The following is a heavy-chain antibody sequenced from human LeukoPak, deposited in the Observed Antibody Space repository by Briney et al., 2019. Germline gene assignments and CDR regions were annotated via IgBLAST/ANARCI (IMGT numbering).Heavy chain of an antibody. Sequence: GGSLRLSCAASGFTFSGFWMTWVRQAPGKGLEWVANIKQDGSEKYYVDSVRGRFTISRDNATNSLHLQMNSLRAEDTAVYYCARDLNYFDYWGQGTLVTVSS. CDR1: GFTFSGFW. CDR2: IKQDGSEK. J-gene: IGHJ4*02. CDR3: ARDLNYFDY. V-gene: IGHV3-7*01.